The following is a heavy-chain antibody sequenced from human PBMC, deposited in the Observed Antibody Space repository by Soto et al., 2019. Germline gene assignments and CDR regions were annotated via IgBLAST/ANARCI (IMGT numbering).Heavy chain of an antibody. V-gene: IGHV5-51*01. CDR3: ARLHGYCSGGSCYEHY. D-gene: IGHD2-15*01. J-gene: IGHJ4*02. CDR1: GYSFTSYW. CDR2: IYPGDSDT. Sequence: PGESLKISCKGSGYSFTSYWIGWVRQMPGKGLEWMGIIYPGDSDTRYSPSFQGQVTISADKSISTAYLQWSSLKASDTAMYYCARLHGYCSGGSCYEHYWGQGTLVTVSS.